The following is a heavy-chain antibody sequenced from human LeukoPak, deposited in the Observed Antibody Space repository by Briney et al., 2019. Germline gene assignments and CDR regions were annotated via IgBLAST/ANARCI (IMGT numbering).Heavy chain of an antibody. V-gene: IGHV4-39*07. CDR2: IYYSGST. CDR1: GGSISSSSYY. J-gene: IGHJ3*02. Sequence: PSETLSLTCTVSGGSISSSSYYWGWIRQPPGKGLEWIGSIYYSGSTYYNPSLKSRVTISVDTSKNQFSLKLSSVTAADTAVYYCARNDGSGDAFDIWGQGTMVTVSS. CDR3: ARNDGSGDAFDI. D-gene: IGHD6-19*01.